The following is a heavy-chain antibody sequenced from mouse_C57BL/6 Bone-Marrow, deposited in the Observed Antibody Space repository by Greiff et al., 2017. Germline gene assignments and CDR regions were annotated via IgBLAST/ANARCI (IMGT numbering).Heavy chain of an antibody. CDR2: IHPNSGST. J-gene: IGHJ2*01. Sequence: QVQLQQPGAELVKPGASVKLSCKASGYTFTSYWMHWVKQRPGQGLEGIGMIHPNSGSTNYNEKFKSKATLNVDKSSDTSYRQLSSLTSEDSAVYYCAKWRYGYPFDYWGQGTTLTVSS. D-gene: IGHD2-2*01. V-gene: IGHV1-64*01. CDR3: AKWRYGYPFDY. CDR1: GYTFTSYW.